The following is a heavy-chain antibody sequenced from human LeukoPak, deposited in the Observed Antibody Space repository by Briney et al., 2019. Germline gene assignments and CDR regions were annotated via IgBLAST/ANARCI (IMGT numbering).Heavy chain of an antibody. D-gene: IGHD2-8*01. V-gene: IGHV4-39*07. Sequence: PSETLSLTCTVSGGSISSSSYYWGWIRQPPGKGLEWIGSIYYSGSTYYNPSLKSRVTISVDTSKNQFSLKLSSVTAADTAVYYCARVGGMVYAIGYWGQGTLVTVSS. CDR2: IYYSGST. CDR3: ARVGGMVYAIGY. J-gene: IGHJ4*02. CDR1: GGSISSSSYY.